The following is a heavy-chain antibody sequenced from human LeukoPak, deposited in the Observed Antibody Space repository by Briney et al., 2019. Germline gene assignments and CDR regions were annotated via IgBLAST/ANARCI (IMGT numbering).Heavy chain of an antibody. V-gene: IGHV3-9*01. D-gene: IGHD6-13*01. CDR3: AGGSSSWYGYYYMDV. CDR2: LSWNSGSI. Sequence: SPRLSCAASGFTFADSATHWVREALGQGLAGVSGLSWNSGSIGYADSVKGRFTISRDNAKNSLYLQMNSLRAEDTALYYCAGGSSSWYGYYYMDVWGKGTTVTVSS. J-gene: IGHJ6*03. CDR1: GFTFADSA.